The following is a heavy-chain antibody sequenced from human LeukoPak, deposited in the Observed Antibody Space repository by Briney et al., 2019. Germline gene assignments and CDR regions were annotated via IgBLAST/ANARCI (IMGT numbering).Heavy chain of an antibody. CDR3: AGGDGYNFFDY. Sequence: GGSLRHSCAVSGFSVANNYMSWVRQAPGKGLEWVSVFYVGGATYYADSVKGRFTISRDNSENTLYLQMKSLRAEDTAVYYCAGGDGYNFFDYWGQGTLVTVSS. CDR2: FYVGGAT. J-gene: IGHJ4*02. V-gene: IGHV3-53*01. D-gene: IGHD5-24*01. CDR1: GFSVANNY.